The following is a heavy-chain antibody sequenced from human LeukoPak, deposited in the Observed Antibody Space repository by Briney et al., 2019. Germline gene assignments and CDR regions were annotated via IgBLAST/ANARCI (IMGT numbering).Heavy chain of an antibody. CDR3: ARWGIRGGPAVVYFEY. Sequence: ASVKVSCKASGYTFTGYYMHWVRQAPGQGIEWMGWINPNSGGTNYAQKFQGRVTMTRDTSISTAYMELSRLRSDDTAVYYCARWGIRGGPAVVYFEYWGQGTLVTVSS. V-gene: IGHV1-2*02. J-gene: IGHJ4*02. CDR2: INPNSGGT. D-gene: IGHD3-10*01. CDR1: GYTFTGYY.